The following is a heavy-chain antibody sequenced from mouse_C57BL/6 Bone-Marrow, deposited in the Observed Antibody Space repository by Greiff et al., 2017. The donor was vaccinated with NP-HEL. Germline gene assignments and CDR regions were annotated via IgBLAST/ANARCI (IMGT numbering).Heavy chain of an antibody. CDR1: GYTFTSYW. D-gene: IGHD1-1*01. Sequence: QVQLQQPGAELVKPGASVKLSCKASGYTFTSYWMHWVKQRPGQGLEWIGMIHPNSGSTNYNEKFKSKATLTVDKSSSTAYKQLSSLTSEDSAVYYCAREYGSSYGYFDVWGTGTTVTVSS. CDR2: IHPNSGST. V-gene: IGHV1-64*01. J-gene: IGHJ1*03. CDR3: AREYGSSYGYFDV.